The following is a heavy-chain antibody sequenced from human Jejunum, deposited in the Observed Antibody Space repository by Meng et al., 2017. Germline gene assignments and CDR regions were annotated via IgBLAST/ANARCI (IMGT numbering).Heavy chain of an antibody. CDR3: ARSPYSGSALPFFDY. J-gene: IGHJ4*02. D-gene: IGHD1-26*01. Sequence: QLEASCPGLVKPSPTLSIPITVSGDAFNNPDYYWSWIRQPPEKGLEWIWYIYYSGSTYYNPSLKSRVSISGDTSNKQFSLKLTSVTAADTAVYYCARSPYSGSALPFFDYWGQGSLVTVSS. CDR2: IYYSGST. CDR1: GDAFNNPDYY. V-gene: IGHV4-30-4*01.